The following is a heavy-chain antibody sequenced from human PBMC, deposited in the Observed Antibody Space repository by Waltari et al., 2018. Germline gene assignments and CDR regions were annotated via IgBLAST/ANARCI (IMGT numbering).Heavy chain of an antibody. J-gene: IGHJ4*02. CDR2: FDPEDGET. V-gene: IGHV1-24*01. Sequence: QVQLVQSGAEVKKPGASVKVSCKVSGYTLTELSMHRVRQALGKGLEWMGGFDPEDGETIYAQKFQGRVTMTEDTSTDTAYMELSSLRSEDTAVYYCATYNYYDSSVLYYFDYWGQGTLVTVSS. D-gene: IGHD3-22*01. CDR3: ATYNYYDSSVLYYFDY. CDR1: GYTLTELS.